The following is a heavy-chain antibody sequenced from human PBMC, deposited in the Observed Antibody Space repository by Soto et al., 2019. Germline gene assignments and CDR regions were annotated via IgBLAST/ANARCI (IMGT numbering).Heavy chain of an antibody. J-gene: IGHJ5*02. CDR2: IIPIFGAA. CDR1: GGTFSTYS. CDR3: ETDGDRVTARP. Sequence: QVQVVQSGAEVKQPGSSVKVSCKVSGGTFSTYSISWVRQAPGQGLEWVGGIIPIFGAAKHAPKFQGRVTITADYSRSTVYMELSGLRSDDTAVYFSETDGDRVTARPWGLGTLVTVSS. D-gene: IGHD5-18*01. V-gene: IGHV1-69*01.